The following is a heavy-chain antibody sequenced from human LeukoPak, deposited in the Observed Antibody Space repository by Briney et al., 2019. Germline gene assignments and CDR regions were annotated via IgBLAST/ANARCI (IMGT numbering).Heavy chain of an antibody. D-gene: IGHD5-24*01. CDR3: ARQRGGYNWRYLDY. J-gene: IGHJ4*02. CDR1: GYSFTSYW. CDR2: IYSADSDT. V-gene: IGHV5-51*01. Sequence: GESLKISCKGSGYSFTSYWIAWVRQMPGKGLEWMGIIYSADSDTRYSPSFQGQVTISADKSVFTAYLQWSSLRASDTAMYYCARQRGGYNWRYLDYWGQGTQVTVSS.